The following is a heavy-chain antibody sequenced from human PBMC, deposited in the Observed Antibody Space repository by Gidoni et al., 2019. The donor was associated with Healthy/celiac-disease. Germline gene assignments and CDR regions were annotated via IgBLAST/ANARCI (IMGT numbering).Heavy chain of an antibody. J-gene: IGHJ4*02. CDR3: ARDDFGAVPGTCFDY. CDR2: ISGSSNYI. V-gene: IGHV3-21*01. CDR1: GFTFSSYS. D-gene: IGHD6-19*01. Sequence: EVQLVESGGGLVKPGGSLRLSCAASGFTFSSYSMNWVRQAPGKGLEWVSSISGSSNYIYYADSVRGRVTISRDNAKNSLYLQMNSLRAEDTAVFYCARDDFGAVPGTCFDYWGQGTLVTVSS.